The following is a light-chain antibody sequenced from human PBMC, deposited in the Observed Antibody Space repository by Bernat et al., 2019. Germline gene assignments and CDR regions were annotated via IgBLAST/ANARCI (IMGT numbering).Light chain of an antibody. J-gene: IGKJ2*03. Sequence: EIVLTQSPASLSLSPGERATLSCRASQSLSSYLAWFQQRPGQAPTLLIYDISNRATGIPARFSGSGSGTDFTLTISSLEPEDFAVDYCQHSSHWRYSFGQGTKLEIK. CDR1: QSLSSY. V-gene: IGKV3-11*01. CDR3: QHSSHWRYS. CDR2: DIS.